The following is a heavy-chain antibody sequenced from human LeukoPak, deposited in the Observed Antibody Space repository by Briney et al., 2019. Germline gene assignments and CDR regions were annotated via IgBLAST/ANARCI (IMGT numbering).Heavy chain of an antibody. Sequence: SETLSLTCTVSGGSISSYYWTWIRQPPGMGLEWIGYVSYSGSTNYNPSLKSRVTLSVDTSKNQFSLKMRYVTAADTAVYYCARLSFSGSSYYYYMDVWGRGATVTVSS. CDR2: VSYSGST. J-gene: IGHJ6*03. V-gene: IGHV4-59*01. CDR1: GGSISSYY. D-gene: IGHD2/OR15-2a*01. CDR3: ARLSFSGSSYYYYMDV.